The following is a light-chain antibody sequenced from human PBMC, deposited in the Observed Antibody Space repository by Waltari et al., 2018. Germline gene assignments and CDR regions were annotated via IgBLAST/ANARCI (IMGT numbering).Light chain of an antibody. CDR2: DAS. J-gene: IGKJ5*01. V-gene: IGKV3-11*01. CDR3: QQRSNWPPNT. CDR1: QSVSSY. Sequence: EIVLTQSPATLSLSPGESATLSCRASQSVSSYLAWYQQKPGQAPRLLIYDASNRATGIPARFSGSGSGTDFTLTISSLEPEDFAVYYCQQRSNWPPNTFGQGTRLEIK.